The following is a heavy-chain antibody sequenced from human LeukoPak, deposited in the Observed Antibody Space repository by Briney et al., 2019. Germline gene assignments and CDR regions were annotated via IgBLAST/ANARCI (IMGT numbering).Heavy chain of an antibody. D-gene: IGHD4-23*01. Sequence: GGSLRLSCAASGFTFSSYGMHWVRRAPGKGLEWVAFIRYDGSNKYYADSVKGRFTISRDNSKNTLYLQMNRLRAEDTAVYYCAKDFGGNSFFDYWGQGTLVTVSS. CDR1: GFTFSSYG. V-gene: IGHV3-30*02. CDR3: AKDFGGNSFFDY. J-gene: IGHJ4*02. CDR2: IRYDGSNK.